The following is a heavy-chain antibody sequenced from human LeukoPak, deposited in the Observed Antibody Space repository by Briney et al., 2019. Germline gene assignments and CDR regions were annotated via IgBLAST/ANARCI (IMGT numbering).Heavy chain of an antibody. J-gene: IGHJ4*02. CDR1: GYTFTGYY. CDR2: INPNSGGT. V-gene: IGHV1-2*02. CDR3: ARGFSSSWSFDY. Sequence: ASVKVSCKASGYTFTGYYMHWVRQAPGQGLDCMGWINPNSGGTNYAQKFQGRVTMTRDTSISTAYMELSRLRSDDTAVYYCARGFSSSWSFDYWGQGTLVTVSS. D-gene: IGHD6-13*01.